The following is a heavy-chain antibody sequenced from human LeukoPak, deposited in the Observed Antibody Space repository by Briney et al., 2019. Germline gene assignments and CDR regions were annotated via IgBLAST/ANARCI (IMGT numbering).Heavy chain of an antibody. CDR2: ISSSSSYI. CDR1: GFTFSSYS. V-gene: IGHV3-21*04. CDR3: ARADRYDSSGYYLDY. D-gene: IGHD3-22*01. J-gene: IGHJ4*02. Sequence: GGSLRLSCAASGFTFSSYSMNWVRQAPGKGLEWVSSISSSSSYIYYADSVKGRFTISRDNAKNSLYLQMNSLRAEDTAVYYCARADRYDSSGYYLDYWGQGTLVTVSS.